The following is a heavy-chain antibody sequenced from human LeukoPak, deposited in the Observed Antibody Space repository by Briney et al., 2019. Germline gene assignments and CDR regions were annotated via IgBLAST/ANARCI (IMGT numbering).Heavy chain of an antibody. J-gene: IGHJ6*03. CDR3: ARTGYCSSTSCYTASRPYYYYYMDV. CDR2: VYYSGST. V-gene: IGHV4-59*01. D-gene: IGHD2-2*02. CDR1: GDSIRSDF. Sequence: PSETLSLTCTVSGDSIRSDFWSWIRQPPGKGLEWIGYVYYSGSTNYSPSLNSRVTISVDTSKNHFSLKLSSVTAADTAVYYCARTGYCSSTSCYTASRPYYYYYMDVWGKGTTVSVSS.